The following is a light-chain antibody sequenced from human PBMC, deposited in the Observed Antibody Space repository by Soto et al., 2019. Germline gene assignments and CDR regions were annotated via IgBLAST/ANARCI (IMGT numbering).Light chain of an antibody. CDR2: EVV. J-gene: IGLJ1*01. CDR3: SSYAAGSIYV. CDR1: SSDVGYYNY. Sequence: QSVLTRPASVSGSPGQSSTISCTGTSSDVGYYNYVSWFQQHPGKAPKLMISEVVNRPSGVSIRFSGSKSGDTASLTITGLQAEDEADYYCSSYAAGSIYVFGTGTKVTVL. V-gene: IGLV2-14*01.